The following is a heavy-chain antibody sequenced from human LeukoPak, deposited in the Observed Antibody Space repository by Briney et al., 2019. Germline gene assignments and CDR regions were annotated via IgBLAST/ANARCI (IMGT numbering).Heavy chain of an antibody. D-gene: IGHD2-15*01. V-gene: IGHV3-33*01. CDR3: VRYCNGGSCYRAAFDV. CDR1: GFTFSDYG. J-gene: IGHJ3*01. Sequence: GGSLRLSCAASGFTFSDYGMYWVRQAPGKGLEWVALIWYDGGKKYYTDSVRSRFTISRDNSKNTLYLQMNSLRAEDTAVYYCVRYCNGGSCYRAAFDVWGPGTTVTVSS. CDR2: IWYDGGKK.